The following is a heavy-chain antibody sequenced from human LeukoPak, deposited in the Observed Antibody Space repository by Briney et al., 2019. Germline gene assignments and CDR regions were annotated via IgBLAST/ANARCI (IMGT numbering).Heavy chain of an antibody. CDR1: GYTFTNYG. CDR3: ARGLGDSSGYYYSDN. D-gene: IGHD3-22*01. J-gene: IGHJ4*02. CDR2: IIPIFGTG. Sequence: SVKVSCKASGYTFTNYGISWVRQAPGQGLEWMGGIIPIFGTGNYAQKFQGRVTITADESTSTAYMELSSLRSEDTAVYYCARGLGDSSGYYYSDNWGQGTLVTVSS. V-gene: IGHV1-69*13.